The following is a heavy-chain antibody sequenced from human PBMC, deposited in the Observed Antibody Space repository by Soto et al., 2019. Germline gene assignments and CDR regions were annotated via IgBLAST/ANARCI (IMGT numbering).Heavy chain of an antibody. J-gene: IGHJ4*02. Sequence: QVQLVQSGAEVKKPGSSVNVSCKASGGTFNTFAISWVRQAPGQGLEYLGGIVPILGPAFYAQRFQGRVTITADKSTNTACLELTSLSSEDTAVYYCARAAKRYFDAWGQGTKVTVSS. CDR2: IVPILGPA. CDR1: GGTFNTFA. V-gene: IGHV1-69*06. CDR3: ARAAKRYFDA.